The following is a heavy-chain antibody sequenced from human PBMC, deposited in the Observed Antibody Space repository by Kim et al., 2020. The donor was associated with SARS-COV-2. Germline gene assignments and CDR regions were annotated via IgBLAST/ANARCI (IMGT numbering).Heavy chain of an antibody. Sequence: TYYVDCGKSRFTIARDNTKNTLFLQMNSLRAEDTAVDDSAKGIGGRLTDYWGQGTLVTVSS. CDR3: AKGIGGRLTDY. J-gene: IGHJ4*02. CDR2: T. V-gene: IGHV3-23*01. D-gene: IGHD3-16*01.